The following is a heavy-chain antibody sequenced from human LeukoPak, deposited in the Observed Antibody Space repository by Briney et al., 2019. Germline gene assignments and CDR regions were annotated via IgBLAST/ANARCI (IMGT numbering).Heavy chain of an antibody. CDR1: GFTFSSYG. V-gene: IGHV3-30*03. D-gene: IGHD3-9*01. CDR2: ISYDGSNK. Sequence: GGSLRLSCAASGFTFSSYGMHWVRQAPGKGLEWVAVISYDGSNKFYADSVKGRFTISRDNSKSTLYLQMNSLRAEDTAVYYCARGDQYYDILTGYFHWGQGALVTVSS. J-gene: IGHJ4*02. CDR3: ARGDQYYDILTGYFH.